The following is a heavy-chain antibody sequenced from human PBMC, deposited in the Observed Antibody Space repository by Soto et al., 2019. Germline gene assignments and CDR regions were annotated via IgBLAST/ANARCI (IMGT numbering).Heavy chain of an antibody. D-gene: IGHD2-2*01. Sequence: VQLLESGGGLVQPGGSLRLSCAASGFTFSSYAMSWVRQAPGKGLEWVSAISDSGGRTYYADSVKGRFTISRDNSKNTVYLLMNSLRAEDTAVYYCAKERECSSTSCYAGWGNWFDPWGQGTLVTVSS. V-gene: IGHV3-23*01. CDR2: ISDSGGRT. J-gene: IGHJ5*02. CDR1: GFTFSSYA. CDR3: AKERECSSTSCYAGWGNWFDP.